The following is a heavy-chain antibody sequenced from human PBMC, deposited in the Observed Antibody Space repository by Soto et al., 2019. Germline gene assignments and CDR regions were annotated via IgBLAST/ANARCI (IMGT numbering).Heavy chain of an antibody. CDR3: ARGGLYAYYQDN. V-gene: IGHV3-74*01. CDR2: LKGDGSMT. CDR1: GSPFATYW. J-gene: IGHJ4*02. D-gene: IGHD3-16*01. Sequence: EVQLVNSGGGVVRPGGSLGLSCTALGSPFATYWMHWVRQAPGKGLVWLSRLKGDGSMTDYADSVKGRFTISRDNAENTLYLQMNGLRAEDTAIYYCARGGLYAYYQDNWGQGTLVTVSS.